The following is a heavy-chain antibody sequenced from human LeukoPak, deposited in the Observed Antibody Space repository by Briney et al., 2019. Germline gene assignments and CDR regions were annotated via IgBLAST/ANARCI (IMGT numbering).Heavy chain of an antibody. CDR2: MNPNSGNT. J-gene: IGHJ6*03. D-gene: IGHD3-10*01. Sequence: ASVKVSCKASGYTFTSYDINWVRQATGQGLEWLGWMNPNSGNTGYAQKFQGRVTITRNTSISTAYMELSSLRSEDTAVYYCATHYGSGSGRYYYNYMDVWGKGTTVTVSS. CDR3: ATHYGSGSGRYYYNYMDV. CDR1: GYTFTSYD. V-gene: IGHV1-8*03.